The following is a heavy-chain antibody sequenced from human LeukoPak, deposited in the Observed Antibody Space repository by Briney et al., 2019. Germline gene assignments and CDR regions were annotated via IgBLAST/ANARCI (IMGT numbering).Heavy chain of an antibody. CDR3: ASSQIEYSSSSGY. D-gene: IGHD6-6*01. V-gene: IGHV3-7*01. Sequence: PGGSLRLSCAASGFTFSSYWMSWVRQAPGKGLEWVANIKQDGSEKYYVDSVKGRFTISRDNAKNSLYLQMNSLRAEDTAVYYCASSQIEYSSSSGYWGQGTLVTVSS. CDR2: IKQDGSEK. J-gene: IGHJ4*02. CDR1: GFTFSSYW.